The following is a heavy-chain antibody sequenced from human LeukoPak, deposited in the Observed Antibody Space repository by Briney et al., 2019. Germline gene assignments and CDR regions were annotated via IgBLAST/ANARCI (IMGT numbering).Heavy chain of an antibody. CDR2: INTDGQTA. Sequence: PGGSLRLSCAASGFTFSTYWMHWVRQAPGEGLVWVARINTDGQTADYADSVRGRFTISRDNAENTLSLEMNSLRVDDTAMYYCARSRWSGYCDDWGQGTSVIVSS. CDR1: GFTFSTYW. V-gene: IGHV3-74*01. CDR3: ARSRWSGYCDD. D-gene: IGHD3-3*01. J-gene: IGHJ4*02.